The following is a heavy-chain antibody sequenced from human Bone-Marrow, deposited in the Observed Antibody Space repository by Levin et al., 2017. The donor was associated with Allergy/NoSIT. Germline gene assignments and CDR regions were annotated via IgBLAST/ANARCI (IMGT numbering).Heavy chain of an antibody. J-gene: IGHJ6*03. CDR3: AKDGSSSYYYYYYMDV. Sequence: PGGSLRLSCAASGFTVSSYGMHWVRQAPGEGLEWVAVISSDGSNRIYADSVKGRFTISRDNSKNTLYLQMNSLRPEDTAVYYCAKDGSSSYYYYYYMDVWGKGTTVTVSS. CDR1: GFTVSSYG. CDR2: ISSDGSNR. D-gene: IGHD2-15*01. V-gene: IGHV3-30*18.